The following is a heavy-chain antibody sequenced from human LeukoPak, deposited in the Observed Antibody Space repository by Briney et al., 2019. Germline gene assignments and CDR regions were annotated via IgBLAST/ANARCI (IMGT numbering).Heavy chain of an antibody. J-gene: IGHJ4*02. D-gene: IGHD6-19*01. CDR3: ARVGHIAVAGTLGY. CDR2: ISYDGSNK. CDR1: GFTFSSYA. Sequence: GGTLRLSCAASGFTFSSYAMHWVRQAPGKGLEWVAVISYDGSNKYYADSVKGRFTISRDNSKNTLYLQMNSLRAEDTAVYYCARVGHIAVAGTLGYWGQGTLVTVSS. V-gene: IGHV3-30-3*01.